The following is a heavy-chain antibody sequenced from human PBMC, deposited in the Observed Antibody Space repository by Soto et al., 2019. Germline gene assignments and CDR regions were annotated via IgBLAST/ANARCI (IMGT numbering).Heavy chain of an antibody. Sequence: GGSLRLSCAASGFTFSNYAMSWVRQAPGKGLEWVSAISGSGSGGGTDYADSVKGRFTISRDNSKNTLYLQLNSLRAEDTAIYYCAKRAVAGTFDYYYYGTDVWGQGTTVTVSS. D-gene: IGHD6-19*01. J-gene: IGHJ6*02. V-gene: IGHV3-23*01. CDR1: GFTFSNYA. CDR3: AKRAVAGTFDYYYYGTDV. CDR2: ISGSGSGGGT.